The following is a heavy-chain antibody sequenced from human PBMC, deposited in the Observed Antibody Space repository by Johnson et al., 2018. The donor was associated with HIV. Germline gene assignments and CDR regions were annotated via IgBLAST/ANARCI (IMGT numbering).Heavy chain of an antibody. J-gene: IGHJ3*02. CDR2: IYSGGST. D-gene: IGHD6-13*01. Sequence: EVQLVESGGGLVQPGGSLRLSCSASGFSVSSNYMSWVRQAPGKGLEWVSVIYSGGSTYYADSVKGRFTISRDNSKNTLYLQMNSLRAEDTAVYYCAREGAAAGPTDAFDIWGQGTMVTVSS. CDR3: AREGAAAGPTDAFDI. CDR1: GFSVSSNY. V-gene: IGHV3-66*02.